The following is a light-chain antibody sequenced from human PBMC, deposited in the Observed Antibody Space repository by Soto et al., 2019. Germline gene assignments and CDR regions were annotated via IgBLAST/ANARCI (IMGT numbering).Light chain of an antibody. CDR2: DAS. J-gene: IGKJ1*01. CDR3: QQRTNWPPGTWT. Sequence: IVLTQSPGTLSLSPGERATLSCRASQSFSSTYLAWYQQKPGQAPRLLIYDASNRASGIPARFSGSGSGTDFTLSSSSLEPEDFAVYYCQQRTNWPPGTWTFGQGTRWIS. CDR1: QSFSSTY. V-gene: IGKV3-11*01.